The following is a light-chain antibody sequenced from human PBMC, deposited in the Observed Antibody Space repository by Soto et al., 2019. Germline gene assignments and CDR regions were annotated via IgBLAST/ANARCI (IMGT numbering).Light chain of an antibody. J-gene: IGKJ4*01. CDR1: QSISSY. Sequence: DIQMTQSPSTLSGSVGDRVTITCRATQSISSYLNWYQQKPGKAPKLLIYAASSLQSGVPSRFSGSGSGTDFTLTISILQPEDVATYYCQKCKVAPFTVGEGTKGEIK. CDR2: AAS. V-gene: IGKV1-39*01. CDR3: QKCKVAPFT.